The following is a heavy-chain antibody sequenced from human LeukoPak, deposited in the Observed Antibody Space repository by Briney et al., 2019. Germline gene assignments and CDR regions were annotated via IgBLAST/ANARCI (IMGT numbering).Heavy chain of an antibody. CDR3: ARKGYLDAFDI. CDR1: GGSISSYY. Sequence: PSETLSLTCTVSGGSISSYYWSWVRQPPGKGLEWIGDIYYSGGTKYNPSLTSRVPISVDTSKNQFSLKLSSVTAADTAVYYCARKGYLDAFDIWGQGTMVTVSS. CDR2: IYYSGGT. D-gene: IGHD6-13*01. J-gene: IGHJ3*02. V-gene: IGHV4-59*08.